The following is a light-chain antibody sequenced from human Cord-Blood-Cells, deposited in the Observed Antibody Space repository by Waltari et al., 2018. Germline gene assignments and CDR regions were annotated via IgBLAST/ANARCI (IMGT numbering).Light chain of an antibody. Sequence: DIQMTQSPSTLSASVGDRATITCRASQGISSWLAWYQQKPGKAPKLLIYKASSLESGVPSRFSGSGSGTEFTLTISSLQPDDFATYYCQQYNSYSTFGQGTKVEIK. V-gene: IGKV1-5*03. CDR1: QGISSW. J-gene: IGKJ1*01. CDR2: KAS. CDR3: QQYNSYST.